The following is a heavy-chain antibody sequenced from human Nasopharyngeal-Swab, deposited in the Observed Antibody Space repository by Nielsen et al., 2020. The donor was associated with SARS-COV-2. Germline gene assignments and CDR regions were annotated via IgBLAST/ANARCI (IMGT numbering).Heavy chain of an antibody. CDR3: AKFVEGGSYGYYFDY. J-gene: IGHJ4*02. V-gene: IGHV3-9*01. CDR1: GFTFDNYA. Sequence: GGSLRLSCAASGFTFDNYAMHWVRQAPGKGLEWVSGISWNSGSIGYADSVKGRFTISRDNAKNPLYLQMNSLRAEDTALYYCAKFVEGGSYGYYFDYWGQGTLVTVSS. CDR2: ISWNSGSI. D-gene: IGHD1-26*01.